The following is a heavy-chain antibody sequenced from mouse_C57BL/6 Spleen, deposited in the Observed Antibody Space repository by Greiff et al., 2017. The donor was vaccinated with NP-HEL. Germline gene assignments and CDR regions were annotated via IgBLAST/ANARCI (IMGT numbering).Heavy chain of an antibody. Sequence: EVQGVESGGGLVKPGGSLKLSCAASGFTFSDYGMHWVRQAPEKGLEWVAYISSGSSTIYYAYKVKGRFTISRDNAKNTLFLQMTSLRSEDTDMDYCARTGKDYAMDDWGKGASVTVSS. CDR2: ISSGSSTI. CDR3: ARTGKDYAMDD. J-gene: IGHJ4*01. CDR1: GFTFSDYG. D-gene: IGHD4-1*01. V-gene: IGHV5-17*01.